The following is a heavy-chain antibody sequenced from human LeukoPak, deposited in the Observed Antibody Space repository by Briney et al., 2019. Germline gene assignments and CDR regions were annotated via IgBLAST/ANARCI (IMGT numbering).Heavy chain of an antibody. J-gene: IGHJ6*03. CDR1: GYTFTGYY. CDR2: INPNSGGT. D-gene: IGHD1-1*01. Sequence: GASVQVSCKASGYTFTGYYMHWVRQAPGQGLEWMGWINPNSGGTNYAQKFQGRVTMTRDTSISTAYVELSRLRSDDTAVYYCARVGTTYYYYYYMDVWGKGTTVTVSS. V-gene: IGHV1-2*02. CDR3: ARVGTTYYYYYYMDV.